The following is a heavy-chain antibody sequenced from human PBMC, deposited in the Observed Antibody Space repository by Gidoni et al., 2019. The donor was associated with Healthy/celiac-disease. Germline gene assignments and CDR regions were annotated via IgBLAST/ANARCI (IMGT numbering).Heavy chain of an antibody. J-gene: IGHJ3*02. CDR3: GRLTTVTKGAFDI. Sequence: QLQLPESGPGLVKPSETLSLTCTVSGCSIRSSSYYWGWIRQPPGKGLEWIGSIYYSGSTYYNPSLKSRVTISVDTSKNQFSLKLSSVTAADTAVYYCGRLTTVTKGAFDIWGQGTMVTVSS. CDR1: GCSIRSSSYY. D-gene: IGHD4-4*01. V-gene: IGHV4-39*07. CDR2: IYYSGST.